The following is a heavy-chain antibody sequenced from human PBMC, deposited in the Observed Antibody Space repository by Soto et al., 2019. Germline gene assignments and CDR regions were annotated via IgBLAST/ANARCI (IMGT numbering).Heavy chain of an antibody. Sequence: QVQLVESGGGVVQRGGSLRLYCAASGFTFSSYGMHWVRQAPGKGLEWVAVIWYDGSNKYYADSVKGRYTISRDDSKNTVYLQMNSLGAEDTAVYYCTRDPLIAVDAYDAFYIFGQGTSVTFAS. CDR1: GFTFSSYG. V-gene: IGHV3-33*01. D-gene: IGHD6-19*01. CDR3: TRDPLIAVDAYDAFYI. J-gene: IGHJ3*02. CDR2: IWYDGSNK.